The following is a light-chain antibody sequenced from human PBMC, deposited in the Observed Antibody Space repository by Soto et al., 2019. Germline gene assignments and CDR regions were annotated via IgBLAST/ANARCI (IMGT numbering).Light chain of an antibody. CDR1: QNISNY. V-gene: IGKV3-11*01. CDR3: QQYKSYSSWT. Sequence: IVLAQSPATLSLSPGTRATLPCRASQNISNYLIWYQQKPGQAPRLLIYDVSNRATGIPARFSGSGAGTDFTLTISSLEPEDFATYYCQQYKSYSSWTFGQGTKVDTK. CDR2: DVS. J-gene: IGKJ1*01.